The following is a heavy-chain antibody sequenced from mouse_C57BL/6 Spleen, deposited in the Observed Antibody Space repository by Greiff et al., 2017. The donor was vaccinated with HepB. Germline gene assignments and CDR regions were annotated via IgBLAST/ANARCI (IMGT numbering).Heavy chain of an antibody. V-gene: IGHV1-59*01. CDR3: AKITTVVATFHWYFDV. Sequence: VQLQQSGAELVRPGTSVKLSCKASGYTFTSYWMHWVKQRPGQGLEWIGVIDPSDSYTNYNQKFKGKATLTVDTSSSTAYMQLSSLTSEDSAVYYGAKITTVVATFHWYFDVWGTGTTVTVSS. CDR2: IDPSDSYT. J-gene: IGHJ1*03. CDR1: GYTFTSYW. D-gene: IGHD1-1*01.